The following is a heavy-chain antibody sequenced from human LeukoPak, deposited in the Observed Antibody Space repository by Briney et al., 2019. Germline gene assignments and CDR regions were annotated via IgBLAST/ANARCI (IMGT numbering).Heavy chain of an antibody. CDR1: GFTFSSYW. D-gene: IGHD3-22*01. Sequence: GGSLRLSCAASGFTFSSYWMSWVRQAPGKGLEWVANIKQDGSEKYYVDSVKGRFTISRDNAKNSLYLQMNSLRAEDTAVYYCARSASSGYYLQYYYYYMDVWGKGTTVTVSS. CDR3: ARSASSGYYLQYYYYYMDV. J-gene: IGHJ6*03. CDR2: IKQDGSEK. V-gene: IGHV3-7*01.